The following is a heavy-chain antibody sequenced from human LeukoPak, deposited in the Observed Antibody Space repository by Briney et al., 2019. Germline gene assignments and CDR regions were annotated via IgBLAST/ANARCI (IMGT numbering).Heavy chain of an antibody. CDR2: INHNGDVN. Sequence: GGSLRLSCAASGFTFSSYWMNWARQAPGKGLEWVASINHNGDVNYYVDSVKGRFTISRDNAKNSLYLQMSNLRAEDTAVYFCARGGGLDVWGQGATVTVSS. CDR3: ARGGGLDV. J-gene: IGHJ6*02. D-gene: IGHD3-16*01. V-gene: IGHV3-7*03. CDR1: GFTFSSYW.